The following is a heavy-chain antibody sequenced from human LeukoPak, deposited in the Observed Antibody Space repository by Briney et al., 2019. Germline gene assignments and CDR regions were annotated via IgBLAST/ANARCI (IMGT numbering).Heavy chain of an antibody. CDR1: GFTFSSYE. V-gene: IGHV3-48*03. Sequence: QAGGSLRLSCAASGFTFSSYEMNWVRQAPGKGLEWVSYISSSGSTIYYADSVKGRFTISRDNSKNTLFLQMNSLRAEDTAVYYCAKDRYCGGGTCYWSYFDYWGQGTLVTVSS. CDR3: AKDRYCGGGTCYWSYFDY. D-gene: IGHD2-15*01. CDR2: ISSSGSTI. J-gene: IGHJ4*02.